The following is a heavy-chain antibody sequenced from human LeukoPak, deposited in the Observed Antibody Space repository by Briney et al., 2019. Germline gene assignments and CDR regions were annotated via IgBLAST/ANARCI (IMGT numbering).Heavy chain of an antibody. CDR3: ARQMTTLPTGRTFDT. Sequence: GSLRLSCAASGFTFSSYAMSWIRQPPGKGLEWIGYVYYSGGTSYNPSLRSRVTISVDSSKSQFSLKLTSVTAADTAIYYCARQMTTLPTGRTFDTWGQGTMVTVSS. CDR2: VYYSGGT. D-gene: IGHD4-17*01. V-gene: IGHV4-59*01. J-gene: IGHJ3*02. CDR1: GFTFSSYA.